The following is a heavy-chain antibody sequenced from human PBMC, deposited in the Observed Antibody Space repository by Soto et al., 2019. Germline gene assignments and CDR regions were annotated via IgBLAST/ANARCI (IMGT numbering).Heavy chain of an antibody. CDR3: ARGPAQFDP. CDR2: INPMLGVA. J-gene: IGHJ5*02. V-gene: IGHV1-69*10. CDR1: GGSFGSLV. D-gene: IGHD2-2*01. Sequence: SVKVSCKASGGSFGSLVISWLRQAPGQGPEWMGGINPMLGVANFAQKFQDRVTITADESTTTAYMELSSLRSEDTAVYYCARGPAQFDPWGQGTLVTVSS.